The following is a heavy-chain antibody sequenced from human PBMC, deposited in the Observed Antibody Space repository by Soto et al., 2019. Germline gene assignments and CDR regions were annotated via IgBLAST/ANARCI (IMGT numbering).Heavy chain of an antibody. CDR3: ARGHRYFDWLSRLYYYYGMDV. D-gene: IGHD3-9*01. CDR2: INHSGST. Sequence: SETLSLTCAAYGGSFSVYYWSWIRHPPGKGLEWIGEINHSGSTNYNPSLKSRVTISVDTSKNQFSLKLSSVTAADTAVYYCARGHRYFDWLSRLYYYYGMDVWGQGTTVTVSS. CDR1: GGSFSVYY. V-gene: IGHV4-34*01. J-gene: IGHJ6*02.